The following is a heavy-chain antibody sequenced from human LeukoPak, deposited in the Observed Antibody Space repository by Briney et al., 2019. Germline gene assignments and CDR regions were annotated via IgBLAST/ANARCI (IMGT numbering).Heavy chain of an antibody. CDR3: ASEPRGVAATHGYYGMDV. CDR2: INPSGGST. J-gene: IGHJ6*02. V-gene: IGHV1-46*01. Sequence: GASVKVSCKASGYTFIRFYMHWVRQAPGQGLEWMGIINPSGGSTGYAQKFQGRVTITADESTSTAYTELSSLRSEDTAVYYCASEPRGVAATHGYYGMDVWGQGTTVTVSS. CDR1: GYTFIRFY. D-gene: IGHD2-15*01.